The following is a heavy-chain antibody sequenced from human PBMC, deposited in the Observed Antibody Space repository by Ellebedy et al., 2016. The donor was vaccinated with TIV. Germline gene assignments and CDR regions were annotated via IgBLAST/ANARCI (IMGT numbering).Heavy chain of an antibody. CDR2: IYYSVST. D-gene: IGHD2-21*02. CDR3: ARDNGNIGVTNEDNWFDP. Sequence: SETLSLXCFVSGGSISSGDYYWSWIRQPPGKGLEWIGSIYYSVSTSYNPSLKSRLSISIDTSKNQFSLNLSSVTAADTAVYYCARDNGNIGVTNEDNWFDPWGQGTLVTVSS. J-gene: IGHJ5*02. V-gene: IGHV4-30-4*01. CDR1: GGSISSGDYY.